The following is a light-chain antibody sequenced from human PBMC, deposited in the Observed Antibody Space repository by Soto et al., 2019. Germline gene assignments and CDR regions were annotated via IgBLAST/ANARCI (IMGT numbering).Light chain of an antibody. CDR2: DTS. CDR3: RQRYNWPPT. V-gene: IGKV3-11*01. Sequence: EIVLTQSPATLYLSPGERATLSCRASQSVSDFLAWYQQKPGQAPRLLIYDTSNRATGIPARFSGSGSGTDFTLTINPLEPEDFAVYYCRQRYNWPPTFGQGTKLEIK. J-gene: IGKJ2*01. CDR1: QSVSDF.